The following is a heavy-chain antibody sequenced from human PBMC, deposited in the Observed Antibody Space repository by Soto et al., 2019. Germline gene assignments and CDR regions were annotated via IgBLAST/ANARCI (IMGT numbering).Heavy chain of an antibody. Sequence: SQTLSLTCAISGDSFSINSASLNLISHSPSRGLEWLGRTYYRSKWFNNYALSVKSRITINPDTSKNQFSLQLNSVTPEDTAVYYCARDRPYGGNSVDWFDPWGQGTLVTVSS. V-gene: IGHV6-1*01. CDR1: GDSFSINSAS. CDR2: TYYRSKWFN. D-gene: IGHD2-21*02. J-gene: IGHJ5*02. CDR3: ARDRPYGGNSVDWFDP.